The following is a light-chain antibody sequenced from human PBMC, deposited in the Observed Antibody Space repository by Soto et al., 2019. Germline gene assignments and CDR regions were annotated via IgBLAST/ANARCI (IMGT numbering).Light chain of an antibody. J-gene: IGKJ4*01. Sequence: SVTTQSPATLSVSPGERAILSCRASQSVSSSLAWYQQKPGQAPRLLIYGASTRATGIPARFSGTGSGTDFTLTISSLEPEDFAVYYCQQYYSIPLTLGGGTKVDIK. CDR2: GAS. CDR1: QSVSSS. V-gene: IGKV3-15*01. CDR3: QQYYSIPLT.